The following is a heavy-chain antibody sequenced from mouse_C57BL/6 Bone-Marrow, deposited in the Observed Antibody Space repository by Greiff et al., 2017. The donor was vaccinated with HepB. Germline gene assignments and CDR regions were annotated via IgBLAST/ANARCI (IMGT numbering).Heavy chain of an antibody. CDR1: GFTFSSYG. CDR2: ISSGGSYT. D-gene: IGHD2-4*01. CDR3: ARHAIYYDYGSYFDY. J-gene: IGHJ2*01. Sequence: EVQGVESGGDLVKPGGSLKLSCAASGFTFSSYGMSWVRQTPDKRLEWVATISSGGSYTYYPDSVKGRFTISRDNAKNTLYLQMSSLKSEDTAMYYCARHAIYYDYGSYFDYWGQGTTLTVSS. V-gene: IGHV5-6*01.